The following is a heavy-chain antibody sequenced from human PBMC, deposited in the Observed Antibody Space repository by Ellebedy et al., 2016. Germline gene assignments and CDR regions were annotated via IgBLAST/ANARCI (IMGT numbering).Heavy chain of an antibody. J-gene: IGHJ3*02. CDR1: GFTFSDYY. V-gene: IGHV3-11*05. CDR3: ARDFPPHRFGVAFDI. D-gene: IGHD3-10*01. Sequence: GGSLRLXXAASGFTFSDYYMSWIRQAPGKGLEWVSYISSSSSYTNYADSVKGRFTISRDNAKNSLYLQMNSLRAEDTAVYYCARDFPPHRFGVAFDIWGQGTMVTVSS. CDR2: ISSSSSYT.